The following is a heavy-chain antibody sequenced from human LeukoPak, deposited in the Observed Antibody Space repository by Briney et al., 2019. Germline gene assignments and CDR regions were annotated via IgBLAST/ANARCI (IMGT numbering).Heavy chain of an antibody. D-gene: IGHD1-26*01. V-gene: IGHV1-2*02. Sequence: ASMKVSCKASGYTFRGHYIHWVRQAPGQGLEWMGWINPNSGGTNYVQKFQARVSMTFDTSTAYMELRSLRSDDTAVYYCARRVWATSISRDAFDIWGQGTMVTVSS. CDR3: ARRVWATSISRDAFDI. J-gene: IGHJ3*02. CDR1: GYTFRGHY. CDR2: INPNSGGT.